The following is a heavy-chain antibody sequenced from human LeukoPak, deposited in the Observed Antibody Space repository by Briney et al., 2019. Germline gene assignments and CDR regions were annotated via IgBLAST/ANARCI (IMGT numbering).Heavy chain of an antibody. CDR3: ARDQWLLRGGDHDAFDI. D-gene: IGHD6-19*01. V-gene: IGHV4-4*02. CDR2: IFHSGTT. Sequence: SETLSLTCAVSGGSLSSTHWWNWVRQPPGKGLEWIGEIFHSGTTNYNPSLKGRVTISIDKSKNQFSLKLRSVTAADTAVYYCARDQWLLRGGDHDAFDIWGQGTMVTVSS. J-gene: IGHJ3*02. CDR1: GGSLSSTHW.